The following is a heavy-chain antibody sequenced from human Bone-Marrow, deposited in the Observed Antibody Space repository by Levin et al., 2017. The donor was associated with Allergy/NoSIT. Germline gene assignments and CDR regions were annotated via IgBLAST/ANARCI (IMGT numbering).Heavy chain of an antibody. J-gene: IGHJ4*02. CDR1: GFTFSSYW. D-gene: IGHD1-26*01. CDR3: ARVRATTLSWYFDY. Sequence: SGGSLRLSCAASGFTFSSYWMHWVRQAPGKGLVWVARINSDGSDTSYADSVKGRFTISRDNAKNTLFLQMNSLRAEDTAVYYCARVRATTLSWYFDYWGQGTLVTVSS. CDR2: INSDGSDT. V-gene: IGHV3-74*01.